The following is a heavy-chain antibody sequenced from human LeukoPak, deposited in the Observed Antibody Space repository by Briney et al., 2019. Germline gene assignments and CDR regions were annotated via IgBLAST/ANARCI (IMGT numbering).Heavy chain of an antibody. CDR3: AKDLSPGVY. V-gene: IGHV3-23*01. CDR1: GFTFTSYA. Sequence: GGSLRLSCAASGFTFTSYAMNWVRQAPGKGLEWVSAISGSVTSTYYADSVKGRFTISRDNSKNTLYLQMDSLRAEDTAVYYCAKDLSPGVYWGQGTLVTVSS. J-gene: IGHJ4*02. CDR2: ISGSVTST. D-gene: IGHD2-8*01.